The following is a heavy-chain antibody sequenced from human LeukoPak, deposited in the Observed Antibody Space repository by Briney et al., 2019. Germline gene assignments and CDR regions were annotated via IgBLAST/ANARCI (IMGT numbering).Heavy chain of an antibody. J-gene: IGHJ4*02. Sequence: PGRSLRLSCTASGFTFGDYAMSWVRQAPGKGLEWVGFIRSKAYGGTTEYAASVKGRFTISRDDSKSIAYLQMNSLKTEDTAVYYCARVWFGELFDFDYWGQGTLVTASS. CDR3: ARVWFGELFDFDY. D-gene: IGHD3-10*01. V-gene: IGHV3-49*04. CDR2: IRSKAYGGTT. CDR1: GFTFGDYA.